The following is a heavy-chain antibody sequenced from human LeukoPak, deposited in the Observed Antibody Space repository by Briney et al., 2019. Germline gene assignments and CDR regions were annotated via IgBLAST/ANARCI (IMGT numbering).Heavy chain of an antibody. J-gene: IGHJ6*02. CDR1: GFTFSNCW. D-gene: IGHD3/OR15-3a*01. CDR2: INKDGSEK. Sequence: PGGSLRLSCEASGFTFSNCWMSWARQAPGKGLGWVASINKDGSEKNYVDSVKGRFTISRDNAKNSLHLQMNSLRAEDTAVYYCARWTNLDLWGQGTTVTVSS. CDR3: ARWTNLDL. V-gene: IGHV3-7*01.